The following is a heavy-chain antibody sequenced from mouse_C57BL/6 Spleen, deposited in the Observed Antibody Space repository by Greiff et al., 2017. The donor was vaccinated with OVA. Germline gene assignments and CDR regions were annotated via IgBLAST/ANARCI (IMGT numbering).Heavy chain of an antibody. V-gene: IGHV1-50*01. Sequence: QVQLQQSGAELVKPGASVKLSCKASGYTFTSYWMQWVKQRPGQGLEWIGEIDPSDSYTNYNQKFKGKATLTVDTSSSTAYMQLSSLTSEDSAVYYCARPYYYGTFFDYWGQGTTLTVSS. CDR3: ARPYYYGTFFDY. CDR1: GYTFTSYW. CDR2: IDPSDSYT. D-gene: IGHD1-1*01. J-gene: IGHJ2*01.